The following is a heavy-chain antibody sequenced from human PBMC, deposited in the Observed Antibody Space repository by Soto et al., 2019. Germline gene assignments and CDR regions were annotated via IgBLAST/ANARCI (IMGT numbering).Heavy chain of an antibody. J-gene: IGHJ4*02. D-gene: IGHD1-1*01. V-gene: IGHV3-33*01. CDR1: GSIFTGYG. CDR2: IWFDGSNK. CDR3: ARGGIGGTTFRGYLDY. Sequence: QVHLVVSGGGVAQPGRSLRLSCAASGSIFTGYGMHWVRQAPGKGLEWVAVIWFDGSNKYYADSVKGRFTISRDNSKNILYVQMNSLRVEDMAVYYCARGGIGGTTFRGYLDYWGKGTLVIVSS.